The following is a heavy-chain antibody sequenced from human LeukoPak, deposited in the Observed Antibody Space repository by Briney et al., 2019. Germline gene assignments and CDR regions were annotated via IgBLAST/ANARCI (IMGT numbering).Heavy chain of an antibody. J-gene: IGHJ4*02. V-gene: IGHV3-9*03. CDR2: ISWNSGSI. D-gene: IGHD6-13*01. CDR1: GFTFDDYA. Sequence: PGGSLRLSCAASGFTFDDYAMHWVRQAPGKGLEWVSGISWNSGSIGYADSVKGRFTISRDNAKNSLYLQMNSLRAKDMALYYCAKGGSSSWYAPGFDYWGQGTLVTVSS. CDR3: AKGGSSSWYAPGFDY.